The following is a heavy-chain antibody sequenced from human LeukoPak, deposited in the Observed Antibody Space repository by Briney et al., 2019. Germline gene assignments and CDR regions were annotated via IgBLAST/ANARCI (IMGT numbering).Heavy chain of an antibody. CDR3: ARGNLVYGMDV. D-gene: IGHD6-6*01. J-gene: IGHJ6*02. V-gene: IGHV4-30-2*01. Sequence: SQTPSLTCAVSGGSISSGGYSWSWIRQPPGKGLEWIGYIYHSGSTYYNPSLKSRVTISVDRSKNQFSLKLSSVPAADTAVYYCARGNLVYGMDVWGQGTTVTVSS. CDR1: GGSISSGGYS. CDR2: IYHSGST.